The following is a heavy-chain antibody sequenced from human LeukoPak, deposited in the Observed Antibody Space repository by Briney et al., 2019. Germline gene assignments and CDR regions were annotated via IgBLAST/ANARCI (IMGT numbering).Heavy chain of an antibody. J-gene: IGHJ4*02. D-gene: IGHD6-13*01. CDR2: IYYSGST. CDR3: ARDHSSSWTHYFDY. CDR1: GYSITSGYY. V-gene: IGHV4-38-2*02. Sequence: PSETLSLTCIVSGYSITSGYYWGWIRPPPGKGLEWIGSIYYSGSTYYNPSLKSRVTISVDTSKNQFSLKLSSVTAADTAVYYCARDHSSSWTHYFDYWGRGTLVTVSS.